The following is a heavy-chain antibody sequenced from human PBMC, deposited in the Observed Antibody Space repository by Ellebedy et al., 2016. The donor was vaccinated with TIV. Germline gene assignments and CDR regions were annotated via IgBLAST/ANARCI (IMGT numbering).Heavy chain of an antibody. Sequence: GESLKISCAASGFTFSSYAMSWVRQAPGKGLEWVSAISGSGGSTYYADSVKGRFTISRDNSKNTLYLQMNSLRAEDTAVYYCANHYGSGSYYVDSSVAEPLWGQGTLVTVSS. J-gene: IGHJ4*02. D-gene: IGHD3-10*01. CDR2: ISGSGGST. V-gene: IGHV3-23*01. CDR3: ANHYGSGSYYVDSSVAEPL. CDR1: GFTFSSYA.